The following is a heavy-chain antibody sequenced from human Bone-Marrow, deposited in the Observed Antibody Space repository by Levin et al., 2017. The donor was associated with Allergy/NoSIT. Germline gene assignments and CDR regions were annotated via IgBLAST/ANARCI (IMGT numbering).Heavy chain of an antibody. CDR2: IDNDGTTA. CDR1: RFPRNYW. CDR3: ARDLQYTMDV. V-gene: IGHV3-74*03. Sequence: LSLTCASRFPRNYWIHWVRQAPGQGLVWVARIDNDGTTATYAESVKGRFTLSKDNGKNTVFLQMNGLRVEDTAVYYCARDLQYTMDVWGQGTTVTVSS. J-gene: IGHJ6*02. D-gene: IGHD2-2*02.